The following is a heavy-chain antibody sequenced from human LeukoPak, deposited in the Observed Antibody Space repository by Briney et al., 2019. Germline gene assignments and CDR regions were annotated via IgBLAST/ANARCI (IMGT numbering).Heavy chain of an antibody. J-gene: IGHJ4*02. CDR1: GFTSSSYV. Sequence: GGSLRLSCAASGFTSSSYVMSWVRQAPGKGLEWVSAISGSGGSTYYADSVKGRFTISRDNSKNTLYLQMNSLRAEDTAVYYCAKSPCIAVAGFDYWGQGTLVTVSS. V-gene: IGHV3-23*01. D-gene: IGHD6-19*01. CDR2: ISGSGGST. CDR3: AKSPCIAVAGFDY.